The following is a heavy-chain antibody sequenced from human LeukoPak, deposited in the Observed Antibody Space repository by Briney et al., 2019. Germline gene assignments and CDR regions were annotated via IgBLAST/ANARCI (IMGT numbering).Heavy chain of an antibody. CDR3: ARLSPNYDSSGYYWIDY. D-gene: IGHD3-22*01. J-gene: IGHJ4*02. V-gene: IGHV4-61*02. CDR2: IYTSGST. Sequence: SRTLSLTCTVSGGSISSGSYYWSWIRQPAGKGLEWIGRIYTSGSTNYNPSLKSRVTISVDTSKNQFSLKLSSVTAADTAVYYCARLSPNYDSSGYYWIDYWGQGTLVTVSS. CDR1: GGSISSGSYY.